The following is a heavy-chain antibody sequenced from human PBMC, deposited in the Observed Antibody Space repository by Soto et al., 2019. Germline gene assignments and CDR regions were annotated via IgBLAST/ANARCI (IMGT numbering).Heavy chain of an antibody. J-gene: IGHJ4*02. V-gene: IGHV3-48*02. Sequence: EVQLVESGGGLVQPEGSLRLSCAASGFTFSSYSMNWVRQAPGKGLEWVSYISSSSSTIYYADSVKGRFTISRDNAKNSLYLQMNSLRDEDTAVYYCARDLRGPWFGELFAFDYWGQGTLVTVSS. CDR3: ARDLRGPWFGELFAFDY. CDR1: GFTFSSYS. CDR2: ISSSSSTI. D-gene: IGHD3-10*01.